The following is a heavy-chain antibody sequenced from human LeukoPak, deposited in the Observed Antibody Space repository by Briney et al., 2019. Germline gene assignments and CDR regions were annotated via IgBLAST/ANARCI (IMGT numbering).Heavy chain of an antibody. J-gene: IGHJ6*04. Sequence: SETLSLTCAVYGGSFSGYYWSWIRQPPGKGLEWIGEINHSGSTNYNPSLKSRVTISVDTSKNQFSLKLSSVTAADTAVYYCARGRKWDTAMLSHYYGMDVWGKGTTVTVSS. CDR1: GGSFSGYY. CDR3: ARGRKWDTAMLSHYYGMDV. V-gene: IGHV4-34*01. CDR2: INHSGST. D-gene: IGHD5-18*01.